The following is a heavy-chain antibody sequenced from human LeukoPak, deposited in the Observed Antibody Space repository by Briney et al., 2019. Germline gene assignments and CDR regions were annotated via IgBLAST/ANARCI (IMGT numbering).Heavy chain of an antibody. V-gene: IGHV4-30-4*01. J-gene: IGHJ6*02. CDR1: GGSISSGDYY. Sequence: SGTLSLTCTVSGGSISSGDYYWSWIRQPPGKGLEWIGYIYYSGSTYYNPSLKSRVTISVDTSKNQFSLKLSSVTAADTAVYYCARGSYDFWSGVYYYYGMDVWGQGTTVTVSS. CDR3: ARGSYDFWSGVYYYYGMDV. CDR2: IYYSGST. D-gene: IGHD3-3*01.